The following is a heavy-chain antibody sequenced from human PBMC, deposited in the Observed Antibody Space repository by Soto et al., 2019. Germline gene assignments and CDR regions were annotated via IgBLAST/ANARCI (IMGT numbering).Heavy chain of an antibody. CDR1: GLSLRTTGVG. CDR3: VQTRCGGDCLEIYSSHAYNGLDV. V-gene: IGHV2-5*02. D-gene: IGHD2-21*02. J-gene: IGHJ6*02. Sequence: QVTLKESGPTLVKPTQTLTLTCTVSGLSLRTTGVGVGWVRQPPGKALEWLALLYWDDDKRYSPSLRSRLPIAKAISEQQVVLTMTHMATVDTATYYCVQTRCGGDCLEIYSSHAYNGLDVWGQGTTVTVSS. CDR2: LYWDDDK.